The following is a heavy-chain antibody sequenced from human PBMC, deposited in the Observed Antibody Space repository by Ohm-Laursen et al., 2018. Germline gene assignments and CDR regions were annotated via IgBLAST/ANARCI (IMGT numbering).Heavy chain of an antibody. J-gene: IGHJ6*02. D-gene: IGHD5-12*01. CDR3: ARDVAHGGYGFGMDV. CDR2: IKQDGGGK. V-gene: IGHV3-7*01. CDR1: GFTFSNYW. Sequence: SLRLSCAASGFTFSNYWMSWVRQTPGKGLEWVANIKQDGGGKNFADSVKGRFTISRDNAKNSLYLQINNLRAEDTAVYYCARDVAHGGYGFGMDVWGQGTTVTVSS.